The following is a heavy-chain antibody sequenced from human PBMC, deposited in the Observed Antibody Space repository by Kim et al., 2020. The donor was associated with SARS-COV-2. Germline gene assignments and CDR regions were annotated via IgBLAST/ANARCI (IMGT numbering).Heavy chain of an antibody. CDR2: IKSDGSTT. J-gene: IGHJ6*02. Sequence: GGSLRLSCAASAFSFSSYWMHWVRQAPGQGLVWVSRIKSDGSTTSYAESVKGRFTISRDNAKNTLYLQMNSLRADDTAIYYCARSYYYYDLDVWGQGTTV. V-gene: IGHV3-74*01. CDR3: ARSYYYYDLDV. CDR1: AFSFSSYW.